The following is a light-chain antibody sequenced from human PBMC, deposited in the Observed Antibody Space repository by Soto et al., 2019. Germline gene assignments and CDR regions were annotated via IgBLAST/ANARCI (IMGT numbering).Light chain of an antibody. V-gene: IGKV1-39*01. CDR3: QQSYSTPPFT. J-gene: IGKJ3*01. CDR1: ESISRY. CDR2: GAS. Sequence: DLPMTQSPSSLSASVGDRVTITCRASESISRYLNWYQQKPGKAPKLLIYGASTLQSGVPSRFSGSGSGTDFTLTISNLQPEDFATYYCQQSYSTPPFTFGPGTKVDI.